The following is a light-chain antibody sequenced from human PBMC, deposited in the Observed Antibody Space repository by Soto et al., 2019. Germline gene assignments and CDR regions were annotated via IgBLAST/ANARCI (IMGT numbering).Light chain of an antibody. V-gene: IGLV2-14*03. Sequence: QSVLTQPASVSGSPGQSITISCTGTSSDVGAYNFVSWHQQHPGKAPKLMIYNVDDRPSGISYRFSGSKSGNTASLTISGLQGEDEADYYCSAYTVSRTDVFGTGTKGTV. CDR1: SSDVGAYNF. CDR3: SAYTVSRTDV. CDR2: NVD. J-gene: IGLJ1*01.